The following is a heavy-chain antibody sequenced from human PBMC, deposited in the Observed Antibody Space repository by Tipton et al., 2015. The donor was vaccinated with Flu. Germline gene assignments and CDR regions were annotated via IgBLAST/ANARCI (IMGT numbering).Heavy chain of an antibody. CDR3: ARSTYHYGSGSSDY. D-gene: IGHD3-10*01. J-gene: IGHJ4*02. CDR2: IYHSGTT. V-gene: IGHV4-38-2*01. CDR1: GYSIRSAYY. Sequence: TLSLTCSVSGYSIRSAYYWGWVRRPPGKGLEWIGTIYHSGTTYYNPSLKSRVTISVDTAKNQFSQRLSSVTAADTAVYYCARSTYHYGSGSSDYWGQGTLVTVSS.